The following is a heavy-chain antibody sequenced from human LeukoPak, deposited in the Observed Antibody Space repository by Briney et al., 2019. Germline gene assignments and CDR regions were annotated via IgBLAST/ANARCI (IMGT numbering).Heavy chain of an antibody. D-gene: IGHD2-21*02. J-gene: IGHJ4*02. CDR1: GFTFSSYG. V-gene: IGHV3-30*18. Sequence: PGGSLRLSCAASGFTFSSYGMHGVRQAPGKGLEWVAVISYDGSNKYYADSVKGRFTISRDNSKNTLYLQMNSLRAEDTAVYYCAKDFPAYCGGDCYSPKPLDYWGQGTLVTVSS. CDR2: ISYDGSNK. CDR3: AKDFPAYCGGDCYSPKPLDY.